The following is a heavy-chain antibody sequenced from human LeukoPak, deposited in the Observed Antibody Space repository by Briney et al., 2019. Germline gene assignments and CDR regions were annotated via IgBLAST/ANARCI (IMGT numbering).Heavy chain of an antibody. CDR2: ISNSGSIV. D-gene: IGHD3-16*01. J-gene: IGHJ4*02. CDR3: AREGVNTSGLDY. Sequence: GGSLRLSCAASGFTFSNYDMNWVRQAPGKGLEWVSYISNSGSIVYYADSVKGRFTISRDKAKKTLFLQLNSLRAEDTAVYFCAREGVNTSGLDYWGQGTLVTVSS. CDR1: GFTFSNYD. V-gene: IGHV3-48*03.